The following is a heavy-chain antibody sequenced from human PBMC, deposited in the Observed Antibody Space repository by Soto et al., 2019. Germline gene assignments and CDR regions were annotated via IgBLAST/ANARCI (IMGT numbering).Heavy chain of an antibody. Sequence: GGSLRLSCEGSGFTFSDYYISWIRQAPGKGLEWISYSSNSGTSSRYADSVKGRFSISRDNTKNLLYLQMNSLRAEDTAVYYCARSGDNYNRLDYWGQGTSVTVSS. CDR2: SSNSGTSS. CDR3: ARSGDNYNRLDY. V-gene: IGHV3-11*06. J-gene: IGHJ4*02. CDR1: GFTFSDYY. D-gene: IGHD1-1*01.